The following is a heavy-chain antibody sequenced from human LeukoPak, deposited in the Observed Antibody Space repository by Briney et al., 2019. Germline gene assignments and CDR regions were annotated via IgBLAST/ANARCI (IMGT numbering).Heavy chain of an antibody. CDR1: GFSFSSYG. Sequence: GGSLRLSCAGSGFSFSSYGMHWVRQAPGKGLEWMAFIRSDGSNKYYADSAKGRFTISRDNSKNTLYLQMNSLRAEDTAVYYCARILDSAWGELGYWGQGTLVTVSS. V-gene: IGHV3-30*02. J-gene: IGHJ4*02. D-gene: IGHD6-19*01. CDR2: IRSDGSNK. CDR3: ARILDSAWGELGY.